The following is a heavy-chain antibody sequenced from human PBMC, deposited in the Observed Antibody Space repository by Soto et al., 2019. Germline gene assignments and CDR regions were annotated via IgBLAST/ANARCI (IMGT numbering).Heavy chain of an antibody. CDR2: ITSNGGTT. Sequence: PGGSLRLSCAASGFTFSTYVMHWVRQAPGKGLEYVSAITSNGGTTYYANSVKGRFTISRDNSKNTLYLQMGSLSAEDTAVYYCSCQSSGYYYYGMDFWGQGTTVPVS. J-gene: IGHJ6*02. CDR3: SCQSSGYYYYGMDF. V-gene: IGHV3-64*01. CDR1: GFTFSTYV.